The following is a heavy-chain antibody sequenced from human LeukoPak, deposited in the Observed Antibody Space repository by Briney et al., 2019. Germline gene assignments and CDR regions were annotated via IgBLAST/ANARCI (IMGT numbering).Heavy chain of an antibody. CDR2: IWYDGSNK. V-gene: IGHV3-33*01. J-gene: IGHJ3*02. CDR1: GFTFSSYG. CDR3: AREQYYYDSSGYSAPEDAFDI. Sequence: GWSLRLSCVVSGFTFSSYGMHWVRQAPGKRLEWVAVIWYDGSNKYYADSVKGRFTISRDNSKNTLYLQMNSLRAEDTAVYYCAREQYYYDSSGYSAPEDAFDIWGQGTMVTVSS. D-gene: IGHD3-22*01.